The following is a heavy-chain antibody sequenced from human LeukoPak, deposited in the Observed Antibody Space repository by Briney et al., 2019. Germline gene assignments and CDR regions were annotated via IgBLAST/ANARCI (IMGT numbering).Heavy chain of an antibody. V-gene: IGHV1-2*02. Sequence: GASLKVSCKASGYTFTDYYVHWVRQAPGQGLEWMGWINPNSGGTNYAQKFQGRVTMTRDTSTSTVYMELNSLTSDDTAVYYCARDSGGYFDYWGQGTLVTVSS. CDR3: ARDSGGYFDY. CDR1: GYTFTDYY. D-gene: IGHD3-10*01. CDR2: INPNSGGT. J-gene: IGHJ4*02.